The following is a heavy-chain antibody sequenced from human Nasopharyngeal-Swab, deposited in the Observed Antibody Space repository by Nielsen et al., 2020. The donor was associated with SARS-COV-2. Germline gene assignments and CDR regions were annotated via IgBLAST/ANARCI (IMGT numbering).Heavy chain of an antibody. CDR3: ARGRVPAAGGRAAHLNWFDP. D-gene: IGHD2-2*01. Sequence: SVKVSCKASGGTFSSYAISWVRQAPGQGLEWMGGIIPIFGTANYAQKFQGRVTITADESTSTAYMELSSLRSEDTAVYYCARGRVPAAGGRAAHLNWFDPWGQGTLVTVSS. CDR2: IIPIFGTA. V-gene: IGHV1-69*13. CDR1: GGTFSSYA. J-gene: IGHJ5*02.